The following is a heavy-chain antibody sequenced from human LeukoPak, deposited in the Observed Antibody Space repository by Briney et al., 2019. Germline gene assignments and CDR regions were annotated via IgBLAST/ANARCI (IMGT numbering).Heavy chain of an antibody. CDR1: GGSFSGYY. D-gene: IGHD3-10*01. V-gene: IGHV4-34*01. Sequence: SETLSLTCAVYGGSFSGYYWSWIRQPPGKGLEWIGEINHSGSTNYNPSLKSRVTISVDTPKNQFSLKLSSVTAADTAVYYCARVGGSGIRPTPDYWGQGTLVTVSS. J-gene: IGHJ4*02. CDR2: INHSGST. CDR3: ARVGGSGIRPTPDY.